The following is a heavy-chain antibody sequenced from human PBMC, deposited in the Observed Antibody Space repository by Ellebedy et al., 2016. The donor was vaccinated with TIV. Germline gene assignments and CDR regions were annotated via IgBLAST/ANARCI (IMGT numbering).Heavy chain of an antibody. CDR1: GYTFTSYA. Sequence: ASVKVSCKASGYTFTSYAMHWVRQAPGQGLEWMGGIIPIFGTANYAQKFQGRVTITADESASTAYMELSSLRSEDTAVYYCARDGYSGSYYAHWYFDLWGRGTLVTVSS. D-gene: IGHD1-26*01. CDR2: IIPIFGTA. CDR3: ARDGYSGSYYAHWYFDL. J-gene: IGHJ2*01. V-gene: IGHV1-69*13.